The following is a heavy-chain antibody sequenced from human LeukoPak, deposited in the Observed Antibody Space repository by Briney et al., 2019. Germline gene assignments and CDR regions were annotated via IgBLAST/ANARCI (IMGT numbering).Heavy chain of an antibody. V-gene: IGHV3-23*01. Sequence: GGSLRFSCAPSGFTFSSYAMSWVRQAPGKGLEWVAVISGGGSGTYYADSVRGRFTISGDNSKNTVYLQMNSLRAEDTAIYYCAKAVGSSGYFSRDAFDIWGQGTMVTVSS. J-gene: IGHJ3*02. CDR2: ISGGGSGT. CDR1: GFTFSSYA. D-gene: IGHD3-22*01. CDR3: AKAVGSSGYFSRDAFDI.